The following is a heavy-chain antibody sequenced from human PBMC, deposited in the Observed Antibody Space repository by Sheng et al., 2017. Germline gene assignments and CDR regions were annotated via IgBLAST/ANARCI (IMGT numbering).Heavy chain of an antibody. Sequence: QLQLQESGPGLVKPSETLSLTCTVSGGSISSSSYYWGWIRQPPGKGLEWIGSIYYSGSTYYNPSLKSRVTISVDTSKNQFSLKLSSVTAADTAVYYCARGVAVAGTVGWFDPWGQGTLVIVSS. CDR2: IYYSGST. V-gene: IGHV4-39*07. J-gene: IGHJ5*02. CDR1: GGSISSSSYY. CDR3: ARGVAVAGTVGWFDP. D-gene: IGHD6-19*01.